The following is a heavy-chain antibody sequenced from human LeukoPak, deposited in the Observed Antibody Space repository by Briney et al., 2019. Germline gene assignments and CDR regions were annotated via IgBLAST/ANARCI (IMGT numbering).Heavy chain of an antibody. J-gene: IGHJ5*02. CDR1: GGSISSYY. D-gene: IGHD6-19*01. CDR3: AREREAVAGTRWFDP. Sequence: KPSETLSLTCTVSGGSISSYYWSWIRQPPGKGLEWIGYIYYSGSTNYNPSLKSRVTISVDTSKNQFSLKLSSVTAADTAVYYCAREREAVAGTRWFDPWGQGTLVTVSS. V-gene: IGHV4-59*01. CDR2: IYYSGST.